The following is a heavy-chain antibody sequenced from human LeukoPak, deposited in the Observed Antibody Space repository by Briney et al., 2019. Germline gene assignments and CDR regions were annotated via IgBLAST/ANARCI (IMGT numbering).Heavy chain of an antibody. CDR1: GFPFYGYW. Sequence: GGSLRLSCAATGFPFYGYWVTWLRQAPGKGLEWVANIKHDESETNYADSVKGRFTISRDNAKNSLYLQMDSLRVEDTAVYYCTRDLGLRRMIWGRGTLVIVSS. D-gene: IGHD6-25*01. J-gene: IGHJ2*01. CDR3: TRDLGLRRMI. CDR2: IKHDESET. V-gene: IGHV3-7*01.